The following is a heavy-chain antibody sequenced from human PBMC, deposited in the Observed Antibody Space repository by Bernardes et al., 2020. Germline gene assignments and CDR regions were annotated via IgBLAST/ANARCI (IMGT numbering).Heavy chain of an antibody. CDR1: GFTFSTYW. Sequence: GSLRRSCAASGFTFSTYWMHWVRQVPGKGLVWVARINEHGSYRDYADSVEGRFTISRDNAKNTLYLQMNSLRAEDTAVYYCGRDLSGMADYWGPGTLVTVSS. J-gene: IGHJ4*02. D-gene: IGHD3-10*01. CDR2: INEHGSYR. CDR3: GRDLSGMADY. V-gene: IGHV3-74*01.